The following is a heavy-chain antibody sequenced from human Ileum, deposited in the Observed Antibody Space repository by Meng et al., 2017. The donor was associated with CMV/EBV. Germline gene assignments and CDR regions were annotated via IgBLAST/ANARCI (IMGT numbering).Heavy chain of an antibody. D-gene: IGHD5/OR15-5a*01. CDR3: TRDPDLSDVSNNWFDP. CDR1: GFSFSRYW. J-gene: IGHJ5*02. Sequence: GFSFSRYWMNWVRQGPGKGPEWVSRINRDGSSTSYADSVRGRFTSSRDNAKNILYLQMNSLRAEDTAVYYCTRDPDLSDVSNNWFDPWGQGTLVTVSS. V-gene: IGHV3-74*01. CDR2: INRDGSST.